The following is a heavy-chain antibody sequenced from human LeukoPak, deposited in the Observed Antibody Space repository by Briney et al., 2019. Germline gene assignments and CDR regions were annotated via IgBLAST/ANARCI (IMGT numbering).Heavy chain of an antibody. D-gene: IGHD6-19*01. J-gene: IGHJ3*02. CDR3: ARPIAVAGTNDAFDI. Sequence: GEPLKISCKGSGYSFTSYWIGWVRQMPGKGLEWMGIIYPGDSDTRYSPSFQGQVTISADKSISTAYLQWSSLKASDTAMYYCARPIAVAGTNDAFDIWGQGTMVTVSS. CDR1: GYSFTSYW. CDR2: IYPGDSDT. V-gene: IGHV5-51*01.